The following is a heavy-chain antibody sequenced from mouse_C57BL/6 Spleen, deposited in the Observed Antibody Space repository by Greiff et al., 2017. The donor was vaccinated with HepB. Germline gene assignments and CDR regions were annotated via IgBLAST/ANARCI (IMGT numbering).Heavy chain of an antibody. Sequence: VKLQESGAELVRPGTSVKVSCKASGYAFTNYLIEWVKQRPGQGLEWIGVINPGSGGTNYNEKFKGKATLTADKSSSTAYMQLSSLTSEDSAVYFCARGGEPYFDYWGQGTTLTVSS. CDR2: INPGSGGT. D-gene: IGHD6-1*01. CDR1: GYAFTNYL. CDR3: ARGGEPYFDY. J-gene: IGHJ2*01. V-gene: IGHV1-54*01.